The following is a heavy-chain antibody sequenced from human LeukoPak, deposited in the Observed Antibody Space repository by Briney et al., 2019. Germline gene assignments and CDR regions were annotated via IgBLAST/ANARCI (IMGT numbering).Heavy chain of an antibody. J-gene: IGHJ4*02. CDR2: IYSGGST. CDR1: GFTVSSNY. D-gene: IGHD5-24*01. Sequence: GGSLRLSCAASGFTVSSNYMSWVRPAPGKGLEWVSVIYSGGSTYYADSVKGRFTISRDNAKNSLYLQMNSLRAEDTAIYYCTRVGYIDEGIDYWGQGTLVTVSS. CDR3: TRVGYIDEGIDY. V-gene: IGHV3-53*01.